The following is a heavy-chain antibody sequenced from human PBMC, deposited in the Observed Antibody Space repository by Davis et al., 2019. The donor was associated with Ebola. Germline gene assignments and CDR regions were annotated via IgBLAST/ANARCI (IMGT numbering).Heavy chain of an antibody. D-gene: IGHD3-10*01. V-gene: IGHV3-30*19. CDR3: AREGLLWFGELLSATIYGMDV. Sequence: SLMTSCAASGFTFSSYGMHWVRQAPGKGQEWVAVIWYDGSNKYYADSVKGRFTISRDNSKNTLYLQMNSLRAEDTAVYYCAREGLLWFGELLSATIYGMDVWGQGTTVTVSS. J-gene: IGHJ6*02. CDR2: IWYDGSNK. CDR1: GFTFSSYG.